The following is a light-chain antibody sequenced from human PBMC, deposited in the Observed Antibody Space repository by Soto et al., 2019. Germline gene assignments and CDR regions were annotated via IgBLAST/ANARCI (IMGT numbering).Light chain of an antibody. Sequence: DIQMTQSPSSLSASVGDRVTITCRASQSISSYLNWYYQKPGKAPKLLIFAASSLQSGVPSRFSGSESGTDFTITISSLQPEDSATYYCQQSYSLPVTFGQGTRLEIK. CDR2: AAS. CDR3: QQSYSLPVT. CDR1: QSISSY. J-gene: IGKJ5*01. V-gene: IGKV1-39*01.